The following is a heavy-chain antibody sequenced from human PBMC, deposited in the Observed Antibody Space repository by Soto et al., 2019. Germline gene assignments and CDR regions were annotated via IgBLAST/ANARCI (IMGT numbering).Heavy chain of an antibody. CDR2: ISSSGSTI. V-gene: IGHV3-48*03. CDR1: GFTFSSYE. CDR3: ARGEDSGSYYGYYYGMDV. D-gene: IGHD1-26*01. Sequence: GGSLRLSCAASGFTFSSYEMNWVRQAPGKVLEWVSYISSSGSTIYYADSVKGRFTISRDNAKNSLYLQMNSLRAEDTAVYYCARGEDSGSYYGYYYGMDVWGQGXTVTVSS. J-gene: IGHJ6*02.